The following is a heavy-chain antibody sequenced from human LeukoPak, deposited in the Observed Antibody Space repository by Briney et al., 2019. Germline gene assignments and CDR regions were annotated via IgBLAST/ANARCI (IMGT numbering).Heavy chain of an antibody. V-gene: IGHV1-8*03. CDR3: ARVRGYSYGRGFGY. D-gene: IGHD5-18*01. J-gene: IGHJ4*02. CDR2: MNPNSGNT. CDR1: GYTFTSYD. Sequence: ASVKVSCKASGYTFTSYDINWVRQATGQGLEWMGWMNPNSGNTGYAQKFQGRVTITRNTSISTAYMELSSLRSEDTAVYYCARVRGYSYGRGFGYWGQGTLVTVSS.